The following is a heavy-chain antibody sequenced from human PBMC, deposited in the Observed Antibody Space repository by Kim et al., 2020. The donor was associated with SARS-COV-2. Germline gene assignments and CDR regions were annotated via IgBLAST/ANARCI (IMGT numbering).Heavy chain of an antibody. CDR2: ISGSGCST. Sequence: GGSLRLSCAASGFTFSSYAMSWVRQAPGKGLEWVSAISGSGCSTYYADSVKGRFTISRDNSKNTLYLQMNSLRAEDTAVYYCAKGSLGYCSGGSCYPGYWGQGTLVTVSS. V-gene: IGHV3-23*01. D-gene: IGHD2-15*01. J-gene: IGHJ4*02. CDR1: GFTFSSYA. CDR3: AKGSLGYCSGGSCYPGY.